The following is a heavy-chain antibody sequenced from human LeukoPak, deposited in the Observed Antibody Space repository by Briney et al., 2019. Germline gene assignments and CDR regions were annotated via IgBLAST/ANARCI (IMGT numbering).Heavy chain of an antibody. CDR3: ARSTRYGSRSYYKFPPVRWFDP. CDR1: GGSLSGYY. D-gene: IGHD3-10*01. J-gene: IGHJ5*02. CDR2: INHSGST. Sequence: RASETLSLTCAVYGGSLSGYYWSWIRQPPGKGLEWIGEINHSGSTNYNPSLKSRVTISVDTSKNQFSLKLSSVTAADTAVYYCARSTRYGSRSYYKFPPVRWFDPWGQGTLVTVSS. V-gene: IGHV4-34*01.